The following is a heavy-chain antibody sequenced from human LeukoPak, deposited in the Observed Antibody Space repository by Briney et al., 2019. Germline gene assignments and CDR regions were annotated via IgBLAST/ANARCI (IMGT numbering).Heavy chain of an antibody. Sequence: ASVRISCKTSGYTFTTYDINWVRQTTGHRLEWMGWMNPNRGKTGSTQKFHGRVTITRNPSIRTAYIELSSLRSEDTAVYYCARGRVATLYYYSNYMDVWGKGTTVTVSS. CDR1: GYTFTTYD. J-gene: IGHJ6*03. D-gene: IGHD5-12*01. V-gene: IGHV1-8*03. CDR3: ARGRVATLYYYSNYMDV. CDR2: MNPNRGKT.